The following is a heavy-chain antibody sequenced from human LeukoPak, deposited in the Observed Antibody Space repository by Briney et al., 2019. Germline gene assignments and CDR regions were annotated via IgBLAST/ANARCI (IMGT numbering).Heavy chain of an antibody. D-gene: IGHD2-8*01. CDR2: INTNTGNP. V-gene: IGHV7-4-1*02. CDR1: GYTFTSYA. Sequence: GASVKVSCKASGYTFTSYAMNWVRQAPGQGLEWMGWINTNTGNPTYVQGFTGRFVFSLDTSVSTAYLQISSLKAEDTAVYYCARDRAPLYCTNGVCYFFSLDYWGQGTLVTVSS. J-gene: IGHJ4*02. CDR3: ARDRAPLYCTNGVCYFFSLDY.